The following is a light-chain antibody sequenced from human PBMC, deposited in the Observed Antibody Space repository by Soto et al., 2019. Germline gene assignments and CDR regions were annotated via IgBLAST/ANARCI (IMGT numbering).Light chain of an antibody. V-gene: IGKV1-33*01. CDR2: DAS. CDR1: HDIRKY. J-gene: IGKJ5*01. Sequence: DIQMTQSPSSLSASVGDRVSITCQASHDIRKYLNWYQLKSGKAPKXMIYDASNLEPGVPSRFSASGSGTDFTFTISGLQPEDIATYYCQQYNNGLITLGPGTRLEIK. CDR3: QQYNNGLIT.